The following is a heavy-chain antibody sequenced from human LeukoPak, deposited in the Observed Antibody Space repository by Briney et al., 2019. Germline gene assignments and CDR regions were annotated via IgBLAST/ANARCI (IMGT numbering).Heavy chain of an antibody. Sequence: SETLSLTCTVSGGSISSYYWSWIRQPPGKGLEWIGYIYYSGSTNYNPSLKSRVTISVDTSKNQFSLKLSSVTAADTAVYYCARVGSSGWYAYYYGMDVWGQGTTVTVSS. D-gene: IGHD6-19*01. CDR1: GGSISSYY. J-gene: IGHJ6*02. V-gene: IGHV4-59*01. CDR3: ARVGSSGWYAYYYGMDV. CDR2: IYYSGST.